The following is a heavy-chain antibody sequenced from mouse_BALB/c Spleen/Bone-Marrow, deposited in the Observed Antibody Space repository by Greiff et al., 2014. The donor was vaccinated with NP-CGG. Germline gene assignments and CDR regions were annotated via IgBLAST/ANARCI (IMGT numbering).Heavy chain of an antibody. Sequence: QVQLKHSGAELAKPGASVKLSCKASGYTFTSYWMHWVKQRPGQGLEWIGEINPSNGRTNYNEKFKSKATLTLDKSSSTAYMQXXXXXXEDSAVYYCSREESLGDAMDYWGQGTSVTVSS. CDR2: INPSNGRT. CDR1: GYTFTSYW. D-gene: IGHD4-1*01. J-gene: IGHJ4*01. CDR3: SREESLGDAMDY. V-gene: IGHV1S81*02.